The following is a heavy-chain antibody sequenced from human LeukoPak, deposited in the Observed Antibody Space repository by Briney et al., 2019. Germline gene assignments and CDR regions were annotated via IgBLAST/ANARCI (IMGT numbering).Heavy chain of an antibody. CDR2: VGPHNGDT. CDR3: LRHSYEYVAFDM. V-gene: IGHV1-8*01. J-gene: IGHJ3*02. D-gene: IGHD3-16*01. Sequence: GASVKVSCKASGYTFTDYNINWVRQAPGRGLEYVGYVGPHNGDTGYAQTFQGRVTMTRDMSINTAYMELSSLRSEDTAVYYCLRHSYEYVAFDMWGQGTMVIVSS. CDR1: GYTFTDYN.